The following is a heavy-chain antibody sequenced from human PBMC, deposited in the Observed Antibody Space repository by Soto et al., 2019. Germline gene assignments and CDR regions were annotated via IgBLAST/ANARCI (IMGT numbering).Heavy chain of an antibody. D-gene: IGHD2-15*01. CDR3: ARDLGYCSGGSCYSGPFDY. Sequence: EVQLVESGGGLVQPGGSLRLSCAASGFTVSSNYMSWVRQAPGKGLEWVSVIYSGGSTYYAYSVKGRFTISRDNSKNTLYLQMNSLRAEDTAVYYCARDLGYCSGGSCYSGPFDYWGQGTLVTVSS. V-gene: IGHV3-66*01. CDR2: IYSGGST. J-gene: IGHJ4*02. CDR1: GFTVSSNY.